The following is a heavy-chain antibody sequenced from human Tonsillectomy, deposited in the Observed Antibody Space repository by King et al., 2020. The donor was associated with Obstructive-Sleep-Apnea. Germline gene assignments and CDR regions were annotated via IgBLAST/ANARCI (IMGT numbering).Heavy chain of an antibody. D-gene: IGHD3-10*01. CDR1: GFSFSRYW. Sequence: VQLVESGGGLVQPGGSLRLSCAASGFSFSRYWMSWVRQAPGRGLEWVANMKQDGSEIYYVDSVKGRFTISRDNAKNSLYLQMNSLRAEDTAVYYCASEGVGMYYIPAFDIWGQGTMVTVSS. CDR2: MKQDGSEI. V-gene: IGHV3-7*01. CDR3: ASEGVGMYYIPAFDI. J-gene: IGHJ3*02.